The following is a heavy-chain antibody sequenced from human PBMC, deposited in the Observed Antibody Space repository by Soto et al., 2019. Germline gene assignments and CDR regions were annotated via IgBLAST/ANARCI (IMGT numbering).Heavy chain of an antibody. V-gene: IGHV3-23*01. D-gene: IGHD6-6*01. J-gene: IGHJ4*02. Sequence: EVQLLESGGGLVQPGESLRLSCAASGLTFSSYAMSWVSQSPGKGLEWVSVISGSDDRTYYADSVKGRFTISRDNSKNTRYLQMNSLRDEDTAVYYCAKRSISSTFDYWGQGTLVTVSS. CDR1: GLTFSSYA. CDR3: AKRSISSTFDY. CDR2: ISGSDDRT.